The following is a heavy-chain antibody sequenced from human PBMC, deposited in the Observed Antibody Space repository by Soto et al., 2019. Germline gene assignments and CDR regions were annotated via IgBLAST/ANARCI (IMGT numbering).Heavy chain of an antibody. CDR2: ISAYNGNT. CDR1: GYTFTSYG. J-gene: IGHJ6*02. Sequence: ASVKVSCKASGYTFTSYGISWVRQAPGQGLEWMGWISAYNGNTNYAQKLQGRVTMTTDTSTSTAYMELRSLRSDDTAVYYCARGESGSDILTPYYYYGMDVWGPGTTVTVSS. D-gene: IGHD3-9*01. CDR3: ARGESGSDILTPYYYYGMDV. V-gene: IGHV1-18*04.